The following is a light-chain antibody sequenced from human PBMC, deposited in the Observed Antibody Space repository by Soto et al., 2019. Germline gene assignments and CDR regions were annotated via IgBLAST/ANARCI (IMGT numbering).Light chain of an antibody. V-gene: IGKV1-17*02. CDR2: GAS. Sequence: DVQMSQSNSSLSASVGDRFTITCRASQGIRIDLGWFQQKPGQAPKRLIYGASSLESGVPSRFSGRGYGTEVTLTISNLQPEDFATYYGLQQNSFPRTFGQGTKVDIK. J-gene: IGKJ1*01. CDR1: QGIRID. CDR3: LQQNSFPRT.